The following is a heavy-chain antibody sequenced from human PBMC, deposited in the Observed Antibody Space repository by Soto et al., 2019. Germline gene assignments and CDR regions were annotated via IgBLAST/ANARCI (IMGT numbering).Heavy chain of an antibody. V-gene: IGHV1-69*15. CDR1: GGTFSSYA. CDR3: ASATGISVAGTRPLDY. D-gene: IGHD6-19*01. Sequence: QVQLMQSGAEVKKPGSSVKVSCKASGGTFSSYAINWVRQAPGQGLEWMGRIVPIFGTTDYAQKFQGRVTITADESTSTAYMELGSLKSEDTAVYYCASATGISVAGTRPLDYWGQGTLVTVSS. J-gene: IGHJ4*02. CDR2: IVPIFGTT.